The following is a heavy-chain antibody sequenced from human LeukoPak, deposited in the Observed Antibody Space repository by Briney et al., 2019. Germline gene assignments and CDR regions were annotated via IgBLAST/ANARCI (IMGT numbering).Heavy chain of an antibody. CDR3: ARGGMNYYDSSGYLS. V-gene: IGHV4-4*07. CDR1: GGSISSYY. J-gene: IGHJ4*02. Sequence: SETLSLTCAVCGGSISSYYWSLIRQPAGKGLEWIGRIYTSGSTNYNPSLKSRVTMSVDTSKNQFSLKLSSVTAADTAVYYCARGGMNYYDSSGYLSWGQGTLVTVSS. D-gene: IGHD3-22*01. CDR2: IYTSGST.